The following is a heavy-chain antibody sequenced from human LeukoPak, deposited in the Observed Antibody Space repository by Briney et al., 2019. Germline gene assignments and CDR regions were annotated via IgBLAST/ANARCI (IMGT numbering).Heavy chain of an antibody. V-gene: IGHV4-34*01. CDR2: INHSGST. Sequence: SETLSLTCAVYGGSFSGYYWSWIRQPPGKGLEWIGEINHSGSTNYNPSLKSRVTISVDTSRNQFSLKLSSVTAADTAVYYCARGRDGYNRPFAYWGQGTLVTVSS. J-gene: IGHJ4*02. CDR1: GGSFSGYY. CDR3: ARGRDGYNRPFAY. D-gene: IGHD5-24*01.